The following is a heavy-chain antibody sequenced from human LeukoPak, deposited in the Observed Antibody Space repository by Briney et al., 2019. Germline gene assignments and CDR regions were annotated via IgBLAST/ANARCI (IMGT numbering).Heavy chain of an antibody. CDR2: IYTSGST. Sequence: SETLSLTCTVSGGSISSSSYYWSWIRQPAGKGLEWIGRIYTSGSTNYNPSLKSRVTISVDTSKNQFSLKLSSVTAADTAVYYCARDLYSYGYNWFDPWGQGTLVTVSS. CDR3: ARDLYSYGYNWFDP. D-gene: IGHD5-18*01. V-gene: IGHV4-61*02. CDR1: GGSISSSSYY. J-gene: IGHJ5*02.